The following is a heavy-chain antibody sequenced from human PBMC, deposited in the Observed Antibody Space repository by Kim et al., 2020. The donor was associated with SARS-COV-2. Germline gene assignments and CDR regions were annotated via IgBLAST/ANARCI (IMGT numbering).Heavy chain of an antibody. V-gene: IGHV3-11*01. Sequence: YAYSVKGQFTIPRDNSKNSLDLQLSGLRAEDTAVYYCARASVDYGPSTFDYWGQGTLVTVAS. D-gene: IGHD4-17*01. J-gene: IGHJ4*02. CDR3: ARASVDYGPSTFDY.